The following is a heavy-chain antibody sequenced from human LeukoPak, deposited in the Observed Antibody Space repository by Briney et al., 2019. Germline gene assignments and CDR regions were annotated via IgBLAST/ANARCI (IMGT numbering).Heavy chain of an antibody. Sequence: SETLSLTCTVSGGSINSNNYYWGWIRQPPGKGLEWIGTIYYSGSPYYNPSLKSRVTISVDMSKNQFSLKLSSVTAADTAVYYCARRLITGTTYPLDSWGQGTLVTVSS. J-gene: IGHJ4*02. CDR3: ARRLITGTTYPLDS. V-gene: IGHV4-39*01. CDR2: IYYSGSP. D-gene: IGHD1-7*01. CDR1: GGSINSNNYY.